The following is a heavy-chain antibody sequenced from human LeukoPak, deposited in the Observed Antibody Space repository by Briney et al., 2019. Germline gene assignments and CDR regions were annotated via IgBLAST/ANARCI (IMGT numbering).Heavy chain of an antibody. CDR1: GGSISSGSYY. D-gene: IGHD3-22*01. CDR2: IYTSGST. V-gene: IGHV4-61*02. Sequence: SQTLPLTCTVSGGSISSGSYYWSWIRQPAGKGLEWIGRIYTSGSTNYNPSLKSRVTISVDTSKNQFSLKLSSVTAADTAVYYCARAQVTDYYDSSGPFDYWGQGTLVTVSS. CDR3: ARAQVTDYYDSSGPFDY. J-gene: IGHJ4*02.